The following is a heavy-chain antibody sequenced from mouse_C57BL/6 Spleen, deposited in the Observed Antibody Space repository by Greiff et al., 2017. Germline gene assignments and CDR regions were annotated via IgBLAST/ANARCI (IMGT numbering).Heavy chain of an antibody. CDR1: GYTFSNYW. J-gene: IGHJ3*01. CDR3: ARSDGYWFAY. D-gene: IGHD2-3*01. V-gene: IGHV1-63*01. CDR2: IYPGGGYT. Sequence: VQLQESGAELVRPGTSVKMSCKASGYTFSNYWIGWAKQRPGHGLEWIGDIYPGGGYTNYNEKFKGKATLTADKSSSTAYMQFSSLTSEDSAIYYCARSDGYWFAYWDQGTLVTVSA.